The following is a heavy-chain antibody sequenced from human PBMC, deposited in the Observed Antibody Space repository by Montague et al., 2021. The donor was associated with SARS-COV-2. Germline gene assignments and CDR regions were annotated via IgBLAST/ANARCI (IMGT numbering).Heavy chain of an antibody. CDR1: GFTFSGYW. CDR2: IKHDESEK. J-gene: IGHJ6*02. CDR3: AARARYYYDMDV. V-gene: IGHV3-7*01. Sequence: SLRLSCAASGFTFSGYWMSWVRQAPGKGLEWVANIKHDESEKYYVDSVKGRFTISRDNAKNSLYLQVNSLRAEDTAVYYCAARARYYYDMDVWGQGTTVTVSS.